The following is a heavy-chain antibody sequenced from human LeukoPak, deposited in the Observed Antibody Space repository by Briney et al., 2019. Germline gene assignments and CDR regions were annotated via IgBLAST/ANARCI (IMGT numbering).Heavy chain of an antibody. CDR3: ARLNRYQPYWFDP. D-gene: IGHD2-2*01. CDR1: GGSISTYY. CDR2: IYYSGST. J-gene: IGHJ5*02. V-gene: IGHV4-59*01. Sequence: SETLSLTCTVSGGSISTYYWSWIRQPPGKGLEWIGYIYYSGSTNYNPSLRGRVTILIDTSKNQFSLKLNSVTAADTAVYYCARLNRYQPYWFDPWGQGTLVTVSS.